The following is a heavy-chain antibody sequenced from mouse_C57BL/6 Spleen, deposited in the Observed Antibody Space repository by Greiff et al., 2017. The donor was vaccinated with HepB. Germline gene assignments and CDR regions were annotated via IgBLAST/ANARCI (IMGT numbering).Heavy chain of an antibody. CDR1: GFTFSSYA. J-gene: IGHJ1*03. D-gene: IGHD1-1*02. CDR3: ARAGGYPCYWYFDV. V-gene: IGHV5-4*01. CDR2: ISDGGSYT. Sequence: EVQRVESGGGLVKPGGSLKLSCAASGFTFSSYAMSWVRQTPEKRLEWVATISDGGSYTYYPDNVKGRFTISRDNAKNNLYLQMSHLKSEDTAMYYCARAGGYPCYWYFDVWGTGTTVTVSS.